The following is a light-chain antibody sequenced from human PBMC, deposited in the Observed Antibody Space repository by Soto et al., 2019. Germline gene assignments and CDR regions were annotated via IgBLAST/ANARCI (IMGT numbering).Light chain of an antibody. V-gene: IGKV1-5*03. J-gene: IGKJ4*01. CDR1: QSISSW. CDR3: QQYTGYPLT. CDR2: KAS. Sequence: DIQMTQSPSTLSASVGDRVTITCRASQSISSWLAWYQQKPGKAPKLLIYKASSLESGVPSRFSGSGSGTEFSLTSSSLQPDDFATYYCQQYTGYPLTFGGGTKVEIK.